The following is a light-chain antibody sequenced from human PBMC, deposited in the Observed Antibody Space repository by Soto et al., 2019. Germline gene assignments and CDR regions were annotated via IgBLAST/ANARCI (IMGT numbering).Light chain of an antibody. CDR3: MQSTQLPPT. V-gene: IGKV2D-29*02. CDR2: EVS. J-gene: IGKJ5*01. CDR1: QSLLHITGETF. Sequence: DVVMTQTPLSLSVAPGQPASISCQSSQSLLHITGETFLFWYLQKTGQSPQLLIYEVSTRVSGVPDRFSGSGSGTDFTLEISRVETDDVGIYDGMQSTQLPPTFGQGTRLEI.